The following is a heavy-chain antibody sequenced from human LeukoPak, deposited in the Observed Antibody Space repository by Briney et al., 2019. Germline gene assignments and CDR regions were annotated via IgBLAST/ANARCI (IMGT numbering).Heavy chain of an antibody. V-gene: IGHV4-39*07. Sequence: SETLSLTCTVSGGSISSSSYYWGWIRQPPGKGLEWIGSIYYGGSTYYNPSLKSRVTISVDTSKNQFSLKVSSVTAADTAVYYCCHADYGSGEDYWGQGTLVTVSS. CDR2: IYYGGST. J-gene: IGHJ4*02. CDR3: CHADYGSGEDY. D-gene: IGHD3-10*01. CDR1: GGSISSSSYY.